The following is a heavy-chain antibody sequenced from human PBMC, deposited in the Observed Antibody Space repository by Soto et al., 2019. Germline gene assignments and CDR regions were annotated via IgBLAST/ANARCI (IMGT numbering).Heavy chain of an antibody. J-gene: IGHJ3*02. CDR1: GGTFSSYT. Sequence: SVKVSCKASGGTFSSYTISWVRQAPGQGLEWMGRIIPILGIANYAQKFQGRVTITADKSTSTAYMELSSLRSEDTAVYYCARESGPAAAGISYAFDIWGQGTMVTVSS. V-gene: IGHV1-69*04. CDR2: IIPILGIA. D-gene: IGHD6-13*01. CDR3: ARESGPAAAGISYAFDI.